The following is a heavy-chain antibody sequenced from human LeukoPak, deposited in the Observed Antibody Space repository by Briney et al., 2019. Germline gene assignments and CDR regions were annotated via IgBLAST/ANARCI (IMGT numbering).Heavy chain of an antibody. J-gene: IGHJ6*04. V-gene: IGHV3-33*01. CDR2: IWYDGSNK. CDR3: ARDESWGYYYYGMDV. CDR1: GFTISSYG. D-gene: IGHD7-27*01. Sequence: GGSLRLSCAASGFTISSYGMHWVRQAPGKGLEWVAVIWYDGSNKYYADSVKGRFTISRDNSKNTLYLQMNSLRAEDTAVYYCARDESWGYYYYGMDVWGKGTTVTVSP.